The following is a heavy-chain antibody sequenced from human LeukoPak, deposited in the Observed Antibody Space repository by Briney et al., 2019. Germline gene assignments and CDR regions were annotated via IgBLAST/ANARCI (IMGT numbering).Heavy chain of an antibody. D-gene: IGHD3-3*01. J-gene: IGHJ4*02. CDR1: GFTVSSNY. CDR3: ARGGIYYDFWSAYYTFDY. CDR2: IYSGGST. Sequence: PGGSLRLSCAASGFTVSSNYMSWVRQAPGKGLEWVSVIYSGGSTYYADSVKGRFTISRDNSKNTLYLQMNSLRAEDTAVYFCARGGIYYDFWSAYYTFDYWGQGTLVTVSS. V-gene: IGHV3-66*01.